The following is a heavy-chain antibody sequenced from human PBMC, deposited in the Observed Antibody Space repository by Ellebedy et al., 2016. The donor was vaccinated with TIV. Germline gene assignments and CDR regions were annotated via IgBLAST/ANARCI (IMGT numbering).Heavy chain of an antibody. CDR3: AAEGYGMDV. CDR1: GGSISSYY. CDR2: VYHSGST. Sequence: MPSETLSLTCTVSGGSISSYYWTWIRQPPGKGLEWIGYVYHSGSTDYNPSLESRVTISIDTSKKQFSLKMSSVTAADTAMYYCAAEGYGMDVWGQGTTVTVSS. J-gene: IGHJ6*02. V-gene: IGHV4-59*03.